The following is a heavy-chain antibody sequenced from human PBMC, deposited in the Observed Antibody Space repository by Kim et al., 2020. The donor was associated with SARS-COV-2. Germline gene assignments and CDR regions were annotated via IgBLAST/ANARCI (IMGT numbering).Heavy chain of an antibody. D-gene: IGHD6-13*01. CDR3: ARAGGQQLVSSYYYYGMDV. CDR2: ISSSSSYI. CDR1: GFTFSSYS. V-gene: IGHV3-21*01. J-gene: IGHJ6*02. Sequence: GGSLRLSCAASGFTFSSYSMNWVRQAPGKGLEWVSSISSSSSYIYYADSVKGRFTISRDNAKNSLYLQMNSLRAEDTAVYYCARAGGQQLVSSYYYYGMDVWGQGTTVTVSS.